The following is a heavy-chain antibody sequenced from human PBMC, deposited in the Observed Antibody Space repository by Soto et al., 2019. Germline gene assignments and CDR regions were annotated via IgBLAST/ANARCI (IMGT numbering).Heavy chain of an antibody. J-gene: IGHJ3*02. CDR3: AREGDIVVVPAAPDAFDI. Sequence: GGSLRLSCAASGFTFSSYSMNWVRQAPGKGLEWVSSISSSSSYIYYADSVKGRFTISRDNAKNSLYLQMNSLRAEDTAVYYCAREGDIVVVPAAPDAFDIWGQGTMVTVSS. V-gene: IGHV3-21*01. CDR2: ISSSSSYI. CDR1: GFTFSSYS. D-gene: IGHD2-2*01.